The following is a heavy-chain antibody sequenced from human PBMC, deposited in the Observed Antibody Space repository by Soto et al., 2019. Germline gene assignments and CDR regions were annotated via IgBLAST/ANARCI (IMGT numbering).Heavy chain of an antibody. V-gene: IGHV1-69*13. CDR2: IIPIFGTA. Sequence: ASVKVSCKASGGTFSSYAISWVRQAPGQGLEWMGGIIPIFGTANYAQKFQGRVTITADESTSTAYMELSSLRSEDTAVYYCASPYDILTGYSVYYYYGMDVWGQGTTVTVSS. J-gene: IGHJ6*02. CDR3: ASPYDILTGYSVYYYYGMDV. D-gene: IGHD3-9*01. CDR1: GGTFSSYA.